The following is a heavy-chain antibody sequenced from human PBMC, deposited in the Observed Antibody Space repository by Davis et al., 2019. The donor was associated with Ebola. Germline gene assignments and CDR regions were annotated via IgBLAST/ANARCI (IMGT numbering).Heavy chain of an antibody. D-gene: IGHD2-15*01. CDR3: ARGYCSGGSCYSGDY. J-gene: IGHJ4*02. CDR1: GYTFTSYG. CDR2: ISAYNGNT. V-gene: IGHV1-18*01. Sequence: ASVKVSCKASGYTFTSYGISWVRQAPGQGLEWMGWISAYNGNTNCAQKLQGRVTMTTDTSTSTAYMELRSLRSDDTAVYYCARGYCSGGSCYSGDYWGQGTLVTVSS.